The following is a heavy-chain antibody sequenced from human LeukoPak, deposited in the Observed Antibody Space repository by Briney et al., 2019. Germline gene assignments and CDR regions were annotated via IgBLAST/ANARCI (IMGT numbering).Heavy chain of an antibody. CDR3: ARRVAAATIDFDY. D-gene: IGHD6-13*01. CDR1: GYSFTSYW. CDR2: IYPGDSDT. Sequence: ESLKISCKGSGYSFTSYWTGWVRQMPGKGLEWMGIIYPGDSDTRYSPSFQGQVTISADKSISTAYLQWSSLKASDTAMYYCARRVAAATIDFDYWGQGTLVTVSS. J-gene: IGHJ4*02. V-gene: IGHV5-51*01.